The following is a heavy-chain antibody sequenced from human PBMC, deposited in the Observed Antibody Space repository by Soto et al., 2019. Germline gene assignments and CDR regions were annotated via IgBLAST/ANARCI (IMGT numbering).Heavy chain of an antibody. V-gene: IGHV3-66*01. CDR3: ARDLYSSGWLTGFDP. CDR2: IYSGGST. D-gene: IGHD6-19*01. J-gene: IGHJ5*02. CDR1: GFTANNNY. Sequence: EVQLVESGGGLVQPGGSLRLSCAASGFTANNNYMSWVRQAPGKGLEWVSVIYSGGSTYYVDSVKGRFTMSRDNSKNTVYLQMNSLRAEDTAVYYCARDLYSSGWLTGFDPWGQGTLVTVSS.